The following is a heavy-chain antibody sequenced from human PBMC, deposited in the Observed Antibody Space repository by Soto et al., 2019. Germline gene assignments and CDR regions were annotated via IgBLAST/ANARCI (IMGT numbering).Heavy chain of an antibody. J-gene: IGHJ6*02. V-gene: IGHV3-21*06. D-gene: IGHD2-2*01. CDR2: ISSGSSDK. Sequence: PGGSLRLSCAASGFTFTSSTMKWVRQAPGKGLEWVSSISSGSSDKYYADSVRGRFTISRDDAKNSVYLQMKCLRAEDSAVYYCVRLDCSGTSCYFYGLDVWGQGTTVTVSS. CDR3: VRLDCSGTSCYFYGLDV. CDR1: GFTFTSST.